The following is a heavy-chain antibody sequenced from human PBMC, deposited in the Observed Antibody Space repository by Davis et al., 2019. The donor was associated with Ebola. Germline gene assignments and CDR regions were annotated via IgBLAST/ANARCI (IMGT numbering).Heavy chain of an antibody. J-gene: IGHJ4*02. D-gene: IGHD5-24*01. CDR1: GYSFTTYW. V-gene: IGHV5-51*01. CDR2: IFPGDSDT. CDR3: GRGTNGYNPGGYFDS. Sequence: GESLKISCKVSGYSFTTYWLVWVRQMPGKGLECMGIIFPGDSDTRYSPSFQGQVTISADKSISTAYLQWSSLRASDSAIYYCGRGTNGYNPGGYFDSWGQGTLVTVSS.